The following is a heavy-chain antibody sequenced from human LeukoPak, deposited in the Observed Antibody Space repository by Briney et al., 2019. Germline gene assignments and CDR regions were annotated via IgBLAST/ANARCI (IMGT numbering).Heavy chain of an antibody. V-gene: IGHV3-30-3*01. Sequence: SLRLSCAASGFTFSSYAMHWVRQAPGKGLEWVAVISYDGSNKYYADSVKGRFTISRDNSKNTLYLQMNSLRAEDTAVYYCARARYFDCFDPWGQGTLVTVSS. CDR3: ARARYFDCFDP. CDR2: ISYDGSNK. D-gene: IGHD3-9*01. CDR1: GFTFSSYA. J-gene: IGHJ5*02.